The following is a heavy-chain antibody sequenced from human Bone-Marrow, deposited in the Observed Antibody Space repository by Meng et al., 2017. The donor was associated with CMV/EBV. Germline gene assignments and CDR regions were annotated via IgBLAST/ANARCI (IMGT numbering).Heavy chain of an antibody. J-gene: IGHJ6*02. CDR3: ITASGFWGTHGLDV. CDR2: ITTKADNYAT. D-gene: IGHD3-16*01. V-gene: IGHV3-73*01. Sequence: GGSLRLSCAASGFSFSGSSMNWVRQTSGKGLEWLGRITTKADNYATISGPSVKGRFTMSRDDSKTTAYLHMNSLKTEDTAVYYCITASGFWGTHGLDVWGQGTTVTVSS. CDR1: GFSFSGSS.